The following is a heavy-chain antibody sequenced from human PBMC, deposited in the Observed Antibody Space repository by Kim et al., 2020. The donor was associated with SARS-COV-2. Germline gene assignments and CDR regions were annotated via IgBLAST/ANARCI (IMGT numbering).Heavy chain of an antibody. CDR3: AKVNPRGGDDY. CDR2: T. J-gene: IGHJ4*02. D-gene: IGHD7-27*01. V-gene: IGHV3-64*01. Sequence: TYYANSVKGRFTISRDNSKNTLYLQMGSLRAEDMAVYYCAKVNPRGGDDYWGQGTLVTVSS.